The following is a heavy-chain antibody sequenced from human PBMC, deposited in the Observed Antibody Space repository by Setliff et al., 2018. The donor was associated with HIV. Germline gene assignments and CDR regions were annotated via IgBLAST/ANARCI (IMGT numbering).Heavy chain of an antibody. CDR1: RFDFNNYW. Sequence: PGGSLRLSCAASRFDFNNYWMCWVRQAPGKGLEWVANIGQDGSEKNYVDSVKGRFTISRDNAKNSMDLQMNSLRAEDTAVYYCARGVRGVVNGMDVWGQGTTVTVSS. J-gene: IGHJ6*02. CDR2: IGQDGSEK. CDR3: ARGVRGVVNGMDV. V-gene: IGHV3-7*01. D-gene: IGHD3-10*01.